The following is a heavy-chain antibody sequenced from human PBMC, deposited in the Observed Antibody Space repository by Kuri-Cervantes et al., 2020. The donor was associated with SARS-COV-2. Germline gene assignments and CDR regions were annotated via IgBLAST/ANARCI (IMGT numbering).Heavy chain of an antibody. CDR1: GGSISSSSYY. D-gene: IGHD3-10*01. CDR3: ARTSYGSALY. V-gene: IGHV4-39*07. J-gene: IGHJ4*02. Sequence: SETLSLTCTVSGGSISSSSYYLGWIRQPPGKGLEWIGSIYHSGSTYYNPSLKSRVTISVDTSKNQFSLKLSSVTAADTAVYYCARTSYGSALYWGQGTLVTVSS. CDR2: IYHSGST.